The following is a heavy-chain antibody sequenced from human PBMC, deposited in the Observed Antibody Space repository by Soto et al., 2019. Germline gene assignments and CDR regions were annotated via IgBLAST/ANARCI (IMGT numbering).Heavy chain of an antibody. CDR3: ARDLGYCRSGTCYREWFDP. D-gene: IGHD2-15*01. Sequence: QVQLVQSGAEVKKPGASVKVSCKASGYTFTTHGISWVRQVPGQGLEWMGWVRGDNGHTNYAQSLQGRVTMTTDTSRKTAYMGRRSLRSDDTAVYYCARDLGYCRSGTCYREWFDPWGQGTLVTVSS. V-gene: IGHV1-18*01. CDR1: GYTFTTHG. CDR2: VRGDNGHT. J-gene: IGHJ5*02.